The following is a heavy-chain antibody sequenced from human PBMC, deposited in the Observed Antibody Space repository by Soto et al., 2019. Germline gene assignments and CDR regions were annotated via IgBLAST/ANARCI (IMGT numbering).Heavy chain of an antibody. CDR1: GGTFSSSA. D-gene: IGHD6-25*01. V-gene: IGHV1-69*06. Sequence: QVQLVQSGAEVKKPGSSVKVSCKASGGTFSSSAISWVRQAPGQGLEWMGAIIPVFGTAHYAQKFQGRVTITADTPTSTAYMELSRLRSEDTAVYCCARERPERGKDVWGQGTTVTVSS. CDR2: IIPVFGTA. J-gene: IGHJ6*02. CDR3: ARERPERGKDV.